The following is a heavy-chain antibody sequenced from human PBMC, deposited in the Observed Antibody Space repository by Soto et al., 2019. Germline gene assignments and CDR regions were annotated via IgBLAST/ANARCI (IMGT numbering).Heavy chain of an antibody. CDR3: AREEEVAVGATTFDY. CDR1: GGSTNSRSDY. V-gene: IGHV4-39*01. J-gene: IGHJ4*02. D-gene: IGHD1-26*01. Sequence: SETLSLTGTVSGGSTNSRSDYWGWIRQPPGKGLEWIGSVYYSGSTHDNPSLQSRVTISVDTSRNQFSLNLISVTAEDSAVYFCAREEEVAVGATTFDYWGQATLVT. CDR2: VYYSGST.